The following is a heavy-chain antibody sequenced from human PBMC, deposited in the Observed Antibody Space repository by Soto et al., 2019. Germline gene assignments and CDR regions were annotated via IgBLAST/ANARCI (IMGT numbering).Heavy chain of an antibody. D-gene: IGHD2-15*01. J-gene: IGHJ4*02. V-gene: IGHV4-59*01. Sequence: QVQLQGSGPGLVKPSETLSLTCTVSGGSISSYYWSWIRQPPGKGLEWIGYIYYSGSTNYNPSLKSRVPISVDTSKNQFSLKLSSVTAADTAVYYCARDDCSGGSCYSGFVYWGQGTLVTVSS. CDR3: ARDDCSGGSCYSGFVY. CDR1: GGSISSYY. CDR2: IYYSGST.